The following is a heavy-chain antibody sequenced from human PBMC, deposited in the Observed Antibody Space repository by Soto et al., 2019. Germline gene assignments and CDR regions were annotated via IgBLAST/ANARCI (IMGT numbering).Heavy chain of an antibody. CDR1: GGSITSGGYN. J-gene: IGHJ6*02. CDR3: ARDESVRVWSAPVSDYYYGMAV. CDR2: ISYSGHT. V-gene: IGHV4-31*03. D-gene: IGHD6-19*01. Sequence: SETLSLTCSVSGGSITSGGYNWSWMRQHPGKGLEWLGYISYSGHTYYNPSLKSRLTISLDTSKNQFSLKVSSVTAADTAVYYCARDESVRVWSAPVSDYYYGMAVWGQGTSVTVSS.